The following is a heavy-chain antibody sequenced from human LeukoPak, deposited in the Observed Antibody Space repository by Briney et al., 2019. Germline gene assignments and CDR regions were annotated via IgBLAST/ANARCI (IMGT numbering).Heavy chain of an antibody. CDR1: GGSISSYY. J-gene: IGHJ6*02. CDR3: ARSRIAAAGFYYYYGMDV. V-gene: IGHV4-59*01. CDR2: FYYSGST. D-gene: IGHD6-13*01. Sequence: ASEPLSLTCTVSGGSISSYYWSWIRQPPGKGLEGLGYFYYSGSTNYNPSLKSRVTISVDTSKNQFSLKLGSVTAADTAVYYCARSRIAAAGFYYYYGMDVWGQGTTVTVSS.